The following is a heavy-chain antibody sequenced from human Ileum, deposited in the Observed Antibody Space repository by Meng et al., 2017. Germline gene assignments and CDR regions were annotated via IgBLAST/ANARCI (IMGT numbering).Heavy chain of an antibody. Sequence: QVQLQESGPGLVKPSETLSLTCTVSGGSISSYYWSWIRQPPGKGLEWIGYISYSGSTYYNPSLKSRVTISVDTSKNQFSLKLISVTAADTAVYYCARRAHYGDPPRWGQGTLVTVSS. V-gene: IGHV4-59*08. J-gene: IGHJ4*02. CDR3: ARRAHYGDPPR. D-gene: IGHD4-17*01. CDR1: GGSISSYY. CDR2: ISYSGST.